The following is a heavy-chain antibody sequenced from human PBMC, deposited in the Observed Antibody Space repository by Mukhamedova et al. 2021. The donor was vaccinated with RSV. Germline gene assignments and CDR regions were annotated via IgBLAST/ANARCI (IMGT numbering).Heavy chain of an antibody. CDR3: ARGGCGGDCYNYYYYGMDV. V-gene: IGHV1-69*10. D-gene: IGHD2-21*02. J-gene: IGHJ6*02. CDR2: IIPILGIA. Sequence: GQGLEWMGGIIPILGIANYAQKFQGRVTITADESTSTAYMELSSLRSEDTAVYYCARGGCGGDCYNYYYYGMDVWGQGTTVIVS.